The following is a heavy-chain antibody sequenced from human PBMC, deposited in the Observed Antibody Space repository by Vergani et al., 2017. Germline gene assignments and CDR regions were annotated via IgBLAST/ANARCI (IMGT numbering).Heavy chain of an antibody. D-gene: IGHD3-3*01. CDR1: GGTFSSYA. CDR3: ARVNDFWSGYYSGVYYYYYMDV. Sequence: QVQLVQSGAEVKKPGSSVKVSCKASGGTFSSYAISWVRQAPGQGLEWMGGIIPIFGTANYAQKFQGRVTITADESTSTAYMELSSLRSEDTAVYYCARVNDFWSGYYSGVYYYYYMDVSGKGTTVTVSS. J-gene: IGHJ6*03. V-gene: IGHV1-69*01. CDR2: IIPIFGTA.